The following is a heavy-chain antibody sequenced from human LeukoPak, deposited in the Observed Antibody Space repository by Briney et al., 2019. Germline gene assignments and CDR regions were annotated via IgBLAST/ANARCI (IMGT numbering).Heavy chain of an antibody. CDR1: GGSISSSSYY. V-gene: IGHV4-39*07. Sequence: SETLSLTCTVSGGSISSSSYYWGWIRQPPGKGLEWIGSIYYSGSTYYNPSLKSRVTISVDTSKNQFSLKLSSVTAADTAVYYCARVQSGYSYGYDAFDIWGQGTMVTVSS. J-gene: IGHJ3*02. CDR2: IYYSGST. D-gene: IGHD5-18*01. CDR3: ARVQSGYSYGYDAFDI.